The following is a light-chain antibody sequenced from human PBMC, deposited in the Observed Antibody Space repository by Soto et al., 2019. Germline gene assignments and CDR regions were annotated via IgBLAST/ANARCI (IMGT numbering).Light chain of an antibody. Sequence: EIVMTQSPATLSVSPGERATLSFRASQSVSSNLAWYQQKPGQAPRLLIYGASTRATGIPARFSGSGSGTEFTLTISSMQSEDFAVYYCQQYNNWSPVTFGQGTRLEI. CDR1: QSVSSN. J-gene: IGKJ5*01. CDR2: GAS. V-gene: IGKV3-15*01. CDR3: QQYNNWSPVT.